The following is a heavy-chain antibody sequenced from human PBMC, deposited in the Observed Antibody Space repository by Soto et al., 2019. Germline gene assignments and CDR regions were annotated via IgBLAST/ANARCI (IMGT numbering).Heavy chain of an antibody. V-gene: IGHV4-59*01. Sequence: SETLSLTCTVSGGSISSYYWSWIRQPPGKGLEWIGYIYYSGSTNYNPSLKSRVTISVDTSKNQLSLKLSSVTAADTAVYYCARDQGGMDYDFWSGYTWFDPWGQGTLVTVSS. CDR3: ARDQGGMDYDFWSGYTWFDP. J-gene: IGHJ5*02. D-gene: IGHD3-3*01. CDR1: GGSISSYY. CDR2: IYYSGST.